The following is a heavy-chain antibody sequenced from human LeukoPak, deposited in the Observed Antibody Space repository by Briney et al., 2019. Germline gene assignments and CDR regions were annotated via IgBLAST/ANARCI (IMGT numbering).Heavy chain of an antibody. D-gene: IGHD3-22*01. CDR1: GYTFTNYG. CDR2: ISAYNGDT. V-gene: IGHV1-18*01. Sequence: ASVKVSCKASGYTFTNYGITWVRQAPGQGLEWMGWISAYNGDTHYAQKLQGRVAMTTDTSTRTVYMELRSLRDDDTAVYYCARGLDLGSRGYYYFDYHYYYMDVWGKGTTVAVSS. CDR3: ARGLDLGSRGYYYFDYHYYYMDV. J-gene: IGHJ6*03.